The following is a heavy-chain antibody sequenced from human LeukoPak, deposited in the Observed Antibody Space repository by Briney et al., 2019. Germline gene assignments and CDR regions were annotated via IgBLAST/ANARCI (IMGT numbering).Heavy chain of an antibody. CDR2: IMKDGSEK. V-gene: IGHV3-7*01. CDR1: GFIFDDYA. D-gene: IGHD3-16*01. J-gene: IGHJ5*02. CDR3: ARVVLGIQSWFDP. Sequence: GGSLRLSCAASGFIFDDYAMSWVRQAPGKGLEWVANIMKDGSEKYYVDSVKGRFTISRNNANKLLYLQMKSLRTEDTAVYYCARVVLGIQSWFDPWGQGTLVTVSS.